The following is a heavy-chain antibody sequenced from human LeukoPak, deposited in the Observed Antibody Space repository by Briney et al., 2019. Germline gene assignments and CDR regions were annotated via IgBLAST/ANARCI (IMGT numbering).Heavy chain of an antibody. CDR2: ISSSSSYI. CDR3: ARDTLVYADSPDAFDI. V-gene: IGHV3-21*01. J-gene: IGHJ3*02. CDR1: GFTFSSYS. D-gene: IGHD4-17*01. Sequence: GGSLRLSCAASGFTFSSYSMDWVRQAPGKGLEWVSSISSSSSYIHYADSVKGRFTISRDNAKNSLYLQMNSLRDEDTAVYYCARDTLVYADSPDAFDIWGQGTMVTVSS.